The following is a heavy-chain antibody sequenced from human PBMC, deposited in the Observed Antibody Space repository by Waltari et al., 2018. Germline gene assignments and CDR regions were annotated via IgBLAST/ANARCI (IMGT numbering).Heavy chain of an antibody. D-gene: IGHD6-25*01. V-gene: IGHV4-39*02. J-gene: IGHJ5*02. CDR1: GDSMRTTNYY. Sequence: QVQESGPGLVKTSETLSLTCTVSGDSMRTTNYYWAWVRQSPERGLVWLGSVCYTGKTWYNPSLDSRVSLSVDSSKSLFSLRLRSLTAADTAVYFCTKSGNSYTNSNFFDPWGQGLLVTVSS. CDR2: VCYTGKT. CDR3: TKSGNSYTNSNFFDP.